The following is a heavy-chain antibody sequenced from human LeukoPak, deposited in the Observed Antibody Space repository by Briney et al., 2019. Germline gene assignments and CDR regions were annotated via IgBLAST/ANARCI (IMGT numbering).Heavy chain of an antibody. CDR2: KRYDGSND. D-gene: IGHD1-26*01. Sequence: GGSLRLSCAASGFTFSRHGIDWVRQAPGKGLEWVSFKRYDGSNDYYTDSVKGRFTISRDISKNTLYLQMNSLRPDDTAVYYCAKGGARLHLYYFDYWGHGTLVTVSS. CDR1: GFTFSRHG. J-gene: IGHJ4*01. CDR3: AKGGARLHLYYFDY. V-gene: IGHV3-30*02.